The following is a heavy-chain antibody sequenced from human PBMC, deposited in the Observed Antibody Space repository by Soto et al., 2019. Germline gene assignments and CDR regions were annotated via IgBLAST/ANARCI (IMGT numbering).Heavy chain of an antibody. CDR3: ARGPCYDSSGHYPP. CDR2: INQSGRT. CDR1: GGSFSNFL. J-gene: IGHJ5*02. Sequence: QVQLQQWGAGLLKPSETLSLTCAVYGGSFSNFLWSWIRQSPGKGLEWIGEINQSGRTTYNPSLAGRVTLSVDTSKNQFSLHLASVTAADTAVYYCARGPCYDSSGHYPPWGQGTLVTVSP. D-gene: IGHD3-22*01. V-gene: IGHV4-34*01.